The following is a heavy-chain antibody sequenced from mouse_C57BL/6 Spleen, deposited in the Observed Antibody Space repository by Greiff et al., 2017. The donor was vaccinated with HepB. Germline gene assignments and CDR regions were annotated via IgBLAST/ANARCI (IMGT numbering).Heavy chain of an antibody. CDR1: GFTFTDYY. V-gene: IGHV7-3*01. CDR3: ASHDGYYEGFAY. CDR2: IRNKANGYTT. D-gene: IGHD2-3*01. Sequence: EVQLVESGGGLVQPGGSLSLSCAASGFTFTDYYMSWVRQPPGKALEWLGFIRNKANGYTTEYSASVKGRFTISRDNSQSILYLQMNALRAEDSATYYCASHDGYYEGFAYWGQGTLVTVSA. J-gene: IGHJ3*01.